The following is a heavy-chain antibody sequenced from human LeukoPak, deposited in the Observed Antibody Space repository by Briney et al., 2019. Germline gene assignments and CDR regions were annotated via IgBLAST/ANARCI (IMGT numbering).Heavy chain of an antibody. V-gene: IGHV1-24*01. CDR1: GYTLTELS. J-gene: IGHJ6*03. D-gene: IGHD3-10*01. CDR2: FDPEDGET. Sequence: ASVKVSCKVSGYTLTELSMHWVRQAPGKGLEWMGGFDPEDGETIYAQKFQGRATMTEDTSTDTAYMELSSLRSEDTAVYYCATQRRYGSGSYYYYMDVWGKGTTVTVSS. CDR3: ATQRRYGSGSYYYYMDV.